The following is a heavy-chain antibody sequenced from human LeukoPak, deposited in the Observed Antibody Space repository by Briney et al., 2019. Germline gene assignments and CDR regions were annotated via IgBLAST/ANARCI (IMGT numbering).Heavy chain of an antibody. CDR3: ARDPRTFDY. V-gene: IGHV1-69*04. Sequence: ASVKVSCKASGGTFSSYAISWVRQAPGQGLEWMGRIIPILGIANYAQKLQGRVTMTTDTSTSTAYMELRSLRSDDTAVYYCARDPRTFDYWGQGTLVTVSS. J-gene: IGHJ4*02. CDR1: GGTFSSYA. CDR2: IIPILGIA.